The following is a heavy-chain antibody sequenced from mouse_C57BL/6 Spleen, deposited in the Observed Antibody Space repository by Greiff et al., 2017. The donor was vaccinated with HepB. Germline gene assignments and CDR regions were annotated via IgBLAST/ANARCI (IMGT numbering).Heavy chain of an antibody. V-gene: IGHV1-15*01. Sequence: QVQLKESGAELVRPGASVTLSCKASGYTFTDYEMHWVKQTPVHGLEWIGAIDPETGGTAYNQKFKGKAILTADKSSSTAYMELRSLTSEDSAVYYCTRSGYGAWFAYWGQGTLVTVSA. CDR3: TRSGYGAWFAY. CDR2: IDPETGGT. J-gene: IGHJ3*01. CDR1: GYTFTDYE. D-gene: IGHD2-2*01.